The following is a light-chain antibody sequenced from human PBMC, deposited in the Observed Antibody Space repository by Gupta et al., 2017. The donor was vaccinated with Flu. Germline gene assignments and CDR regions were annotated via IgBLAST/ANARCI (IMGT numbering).Light chain of an antibody. V-gene: IGKV1D-12*01. J-gene: IGKJ4*01. CDR3: QQANSFPIT. CDR2: AAS. Sequence: DIQMTQSPSSVSASVGDIVTITCRASQGISSWLAWYQQKRGKATKLLIYAASRLQSGVPSRTSGRDSATDFTLTISSRQREDFATYYCQQANSFPITFGGGTKVDIK. CDR1: QGISSW.